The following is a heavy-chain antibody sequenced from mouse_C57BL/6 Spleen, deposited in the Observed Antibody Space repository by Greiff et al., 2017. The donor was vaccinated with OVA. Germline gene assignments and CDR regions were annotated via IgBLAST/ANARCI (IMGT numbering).Heavy chain of an antibody. Sequence: EVQLQQSGPELVKPGASVKMSCKASGYTFTDYNMHWVKQSHGKSLEWIGYINPNNGGTSYNQKFKGKATLTVNKSSSTAYMELRSLTSEDSAVYYCARENWDRYYAMDYWGQGTSVTVSS. V-gene: IGHV1-22*01. CDR1: GYTFTDYN. J-gene: IGHJ4*01. CDR2: INPNNGGT. D-gene: IGHD4-1*01. CDR3: ARENWDRYYAMDY.